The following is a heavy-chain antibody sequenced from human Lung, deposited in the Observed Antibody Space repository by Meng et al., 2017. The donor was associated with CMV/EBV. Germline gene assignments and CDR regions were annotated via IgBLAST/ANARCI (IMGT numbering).Heavy chain of an antibody. CDR3: AKGGYCTSSSCYMDWYCDL. CDR2: IRYDGTNT. D-gene: IGHD2-2*02. J-gene: IGHJ2*01. V-gene: IGHV3-30*02. Sequence: GGSLRLSXAASGFTFSSFAMHWVRQAPGKGLQWVAFIRYDGTNTYHADPVKGRFSISRDNSKNTLYLQMNSLRAEDTAVYYCAKGGYCTSSSCYMDWYCDLWGHGTLVTVSS. CDR1: GFTFSSFA.